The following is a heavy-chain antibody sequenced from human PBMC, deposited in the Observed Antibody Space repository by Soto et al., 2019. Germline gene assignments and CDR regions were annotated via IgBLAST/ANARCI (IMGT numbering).Heavy chain of an antibody. CDR2: IDPSDSYT. D-gene: IGHD6-6*01. V-gene: IGHV5-10-1*01. CDR1: GYNFNSYW. Sequence: GESLKISCKGSGYNFNSYWITWVRQMPGEGLEWMGRIDPSDSYTNYSPSFQGHVTISTDKSINTAYLQWSSLKTSDTAVYFCARHGYVIAAHPLYYGMDVWGQGTTVTVSS. CDR3: ARHGYVIAAHPLYYGMDV. J-gene: IGHJ6*02.